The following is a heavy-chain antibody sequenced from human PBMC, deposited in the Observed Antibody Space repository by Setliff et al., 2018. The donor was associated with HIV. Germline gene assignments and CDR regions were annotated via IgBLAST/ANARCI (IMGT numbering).Heavy chain of an antibody. Sequence: PSETLSLTCTVSGGSISSSSYYWGWVRQPPGQGLEWIGSMYYSGSTYYTTSFKSRITISLDTSKNQFSLRMRSVTAADTAVYYCARVFVDTAVLRVLEYYFDSWGRGTLVTVSS. CDR1: GGSISSSSYY. D-gene: IGHD5-18*01. CDR3: ARVFVDTAVLRVLEYYFDS. CDR2: MYYSGST. V-gene: IGHV4-39*07. J-gene: IGHJ4*02.